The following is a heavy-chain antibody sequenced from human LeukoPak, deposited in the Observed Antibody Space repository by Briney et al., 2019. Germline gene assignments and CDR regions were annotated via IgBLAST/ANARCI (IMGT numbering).Heavy chain of an antibody. V-gene: IGHV3-23*01. J-gene: IGHJ4*02. CDR3: AKDLSESGYTSFDY. CDR2: IRGSGGST. Sequence: GRSLRLSCAASGFSFRSYAMHWVRQAPGKGLEWVSAIRGSGGSTYYADSVKGRFTISRDNSKNTLSLQMNSLRAEDTAVYYCAKDLSESGYTSFDYWGQGTLVTVSS. CDR1: GFSFRSYA. D-gene: IGHD3-3*01.